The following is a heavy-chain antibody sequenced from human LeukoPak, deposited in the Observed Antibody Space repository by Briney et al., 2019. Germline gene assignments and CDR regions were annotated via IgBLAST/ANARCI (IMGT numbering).Heavy chain of an antibody. Sequence: SETLSLTCSVSGGSISNTNYYWGWIRQPPGKGLEWVGSISSSGNSYYNPSLKSRVTISVDTSKNQFSLTLSSLTAADTAVYYCARPQAQLNWYFDLWGRGTLVTVSS. CDR1: GGSISNTNYY. V-gene: IGHV4-39*01. CDR3: ARPQAQLNWYFDL. J-gene: IGHJ2*01. D-gene: IGHD1-1*01. CDR2: ISSSGNS.